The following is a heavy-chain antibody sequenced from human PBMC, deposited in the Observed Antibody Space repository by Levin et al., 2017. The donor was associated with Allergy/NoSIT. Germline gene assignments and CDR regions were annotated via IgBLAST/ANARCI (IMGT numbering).Heavy chain of an antibody. D-gene: IGHD6-19*01. CDR1: GFTFSSYA. J-gene: IGHJ4*02. CDR3: AKAGNDQWLVNFDY. CDR2: ISGSGGST. Sequence: SGGSLRLSCAASGFTFSSYAMSWVRQAPGKGLEWVSAISGSGGSTYYADSVKGRFTISRDNSKNTLYLQMNSLRAEDTAVYYCAKAGNDQWLVNFDYWGQGTLVTVSS. V-gene: IGHV3-23*01.